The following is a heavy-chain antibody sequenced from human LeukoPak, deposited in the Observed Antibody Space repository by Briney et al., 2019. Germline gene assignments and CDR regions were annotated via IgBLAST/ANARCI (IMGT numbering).Heavy chain of an antibody. Sequence: LSGGSLRLSCAASAFTFSSYGMHWVRQAPGKGLEWVAYIQYDRTNEQYAHSVKGRFRISRDTSNNILYLQMNSLRTEDTAVYYCAKDRCSNGIGRYYYYMEVWGKGTTVTISS. V-gene: IGHV3-30*02. CDR1: AFTFSSYG. CDR3: AKDRCSNGIGRYYYYMEV. J-gene: IGHJ6*03. D-gene: IGHD2-8*01. CDR2: IQYDRTNE.